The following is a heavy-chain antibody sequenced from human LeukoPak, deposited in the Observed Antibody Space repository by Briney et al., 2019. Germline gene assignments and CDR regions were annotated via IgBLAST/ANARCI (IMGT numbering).Heavy chain of an antibody. J-gene: IGHJ3*02. CDR3: TTDSLGSRYAFDI. CDR1: GFTFSNAW. D-gene: IGHD3-10*01. CDR2: IKSKTDGGTT. V-gene: IGHV3-15*01. Sequence: GRSLRLSCAASGFTFSNAWMSWVRQAPGKGLEWVGRIKSKTDGGTTDYAAPVKGRFTISRDDSKNTLYLQMNSLKTEDTAVYYCTTDSLGSRYAFDIWGQGTMVTVSS.